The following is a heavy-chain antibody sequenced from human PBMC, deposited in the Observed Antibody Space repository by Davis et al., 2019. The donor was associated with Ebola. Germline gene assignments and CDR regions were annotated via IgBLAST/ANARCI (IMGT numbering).Heavy chain of an antibody. CDR2: ISGSGGST. CDR3: ARLDCSSTSCYDY. CDR1: GFTFSSYA. J-gene: IGHJ4*02. Sequence: GESLKISCVASGFTFSSYAMSWVRQAPGMGLEWVSVISGSGGSTYYADSVKGRFTISRDNSKNTLYLQMNSLRAEDTAVYYCARLDCSSTSCYDYWGQGTLVTVSS. D-gene: IGHD2-2*01. V-gene: IGHV3-23*01.